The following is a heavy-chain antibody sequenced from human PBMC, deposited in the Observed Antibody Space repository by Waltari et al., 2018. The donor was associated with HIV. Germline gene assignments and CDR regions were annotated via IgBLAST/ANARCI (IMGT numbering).Heavy chain of an antibody. J-gene: IGHJ4*02. Sequence: QVQLQDSGPGLVKPSGTLSLTCVVSGGSISSSNWWSWVRQPPGKGLEWIGEIYHSGSTNYNPSLKSRFTISVDKSKDKFTLKLRSVTAADTAVYFCARVSSLTGYYKALDYWGQGTLVTVSS. CDR3: ARVSSLTGYYKALDY. D-gene: IGHD3-9*01. V-gene: IGHV4-4*02. CDR2: IYHSGST. CDR1: GGSISSSNW.